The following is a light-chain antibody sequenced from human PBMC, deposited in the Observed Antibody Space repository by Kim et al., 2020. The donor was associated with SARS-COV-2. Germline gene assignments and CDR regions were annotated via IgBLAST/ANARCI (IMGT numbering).Light chain of an antibody. CDR2: AAS. Sequence: DIQLTQSPSSVSASVGDRVTITCRASQSVSTFLAWYQQKPGKAPKLLIYAASNLPSGVPPRFSGTGSGSDFTLIIRSLQPEDFATYFCQQAGSFPLTFGGGTRVEVK. V-gene: IGKV1-12*01. CDR1: QSVSTF. CDR3: QQAGSFPLT. J-gene: IGKJ4*01.